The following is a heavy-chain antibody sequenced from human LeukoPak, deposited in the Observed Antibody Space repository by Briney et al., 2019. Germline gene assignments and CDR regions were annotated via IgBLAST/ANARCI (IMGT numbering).Heavy chain of an antibody. CDR1: GGSISSYY. CDR3: ARGTTVVTTDY. D-gene: IGHD4-23*01. Sequence: SETLSLTCTVSGGSISSYYWSWIRQPPGKGLEWIGYIYYSGSTNYNPSLKSRVTISVDTSKNQFSLKLSSVTAADTAVYHCARGTTVVTTDYWGQGTLVTVSS. CDR2: IYYSGST. J-gene: IGHJ4*02. V-gene: IGHV4-59*01.